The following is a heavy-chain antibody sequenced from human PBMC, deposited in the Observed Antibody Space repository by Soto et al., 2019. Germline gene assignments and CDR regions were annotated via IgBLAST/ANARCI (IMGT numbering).Heavy chain of an antibody. Sequence: ASVKVSCKASGYTFTSYYMHWVRQAPGQGLEWMGIINPSGGSTSYAQKFQGRVTMTRDTSTSTVYMELSSLRSEDTAVYYCVRGVNYYDSSGYYPDAFDIWGQGTMVTVSS. D-gene: IGHD3-22*01. CDR2: INPSGGST. CDR3: VRGVNYYDSSGYYPDAFDI. V-gene: IGHV1-46*01. CDR1: GYTFTSYY. J-gene: IGHJ3*02.